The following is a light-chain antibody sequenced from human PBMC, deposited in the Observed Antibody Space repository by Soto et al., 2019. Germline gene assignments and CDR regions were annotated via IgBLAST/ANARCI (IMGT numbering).Light chain of an antibody. CDR3: QQYNNWGT. CDR2: GAS. CDR1: QSVSSN. V-gene: IGKV3-15*01. Sequence: EIVMTQSPATLPVSPGERVTLSCRASQSVSSNLAWYQQKPGQAPRLLIYGASTRATGIPARFSGSGSGTEFTLTISSLQSEDFAVYYCQQYNNWGTFGQGTRVEIK. J-gene: IGKJ1*01.